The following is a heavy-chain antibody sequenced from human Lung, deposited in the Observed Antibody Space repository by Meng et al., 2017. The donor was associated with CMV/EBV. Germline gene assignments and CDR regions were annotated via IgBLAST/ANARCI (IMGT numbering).Heavy chain of an antibody. J-gene: IGHJ3*01. Sequence: SCVASGFTFINVWMSWVRQAPGKGLEWVGRIKSKPDGGTTDYAAPVKGRFSISRDDSLNTLYLEMNSLETEDTAVYFCATEGYCADGVCCFLAFDYWGQGXKVTVSS. CDR2: IKSKPDGGTT. CDR1: GFTFINVW. V-gene: IGHV3-15*01. D-gene: IGHD2-8*01. CDR3: ATEGYCADGVCCFLAFDY.